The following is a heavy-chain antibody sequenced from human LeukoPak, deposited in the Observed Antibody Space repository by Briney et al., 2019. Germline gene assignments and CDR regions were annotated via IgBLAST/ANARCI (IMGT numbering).Heavy chain of an antibody. CDR1: GGSISSGSYY. V-gene: IGHV4-61*02. J-gene: IGHJ4*02. Sequence: PSQTLSLTCTVSGGSISSGSYYWSWIRQPAGKGLEWIGRIYTSGSTNYNPSLKSRVTISVDTSKNQFSLKLSSVTAADTAVYSCARDSGSYYIDYWGQGTLVTVSS. D-gene: IGHD1-26*01. CDR3: ARDSGSYYIDY. CDR2: IYTSGST.